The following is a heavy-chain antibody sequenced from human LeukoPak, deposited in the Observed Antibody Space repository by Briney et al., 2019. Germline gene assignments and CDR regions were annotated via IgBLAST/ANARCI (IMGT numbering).Heavy chain of an antibody. J-gene: IGHJ5*02. CDR3: ARGWRNTVVREFTGTSSWFDP. Sequence: SETLSLTCAVYGGSFSGYYWNWIRQPPGKGLDGIGEINHRGSTNYNPSLKSRVSISLDTSKNQFSLNLSSVTAADTAVYYCARGWRNTVVREFTGTSSWFDPWGQGTLVTVSS. CDR1: GGSFSGYY. V-gene: IGHV4-34*01. CDR2: INHRGST. D-gene: IGHD3-10*01.